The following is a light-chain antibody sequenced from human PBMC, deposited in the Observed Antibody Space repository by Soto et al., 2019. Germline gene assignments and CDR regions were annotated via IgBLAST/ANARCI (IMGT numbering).Light chain of an antibody. Sequence: EIVMTQSPGTLSVSPGERATLSCRASQSVSSNLAWYQQKPGQAPRLLIYGASTRATDIPARFSGSGSGTEFALTISSLQSEDFAVYYCQQYNTWLRTFGQGTKVEIK. J-gene: IGKJ1*01. CDR3: QQYNTWLRT. CDR1: QSVSSN. CDR2: GAS. V-gene: IGKV3-15*01.